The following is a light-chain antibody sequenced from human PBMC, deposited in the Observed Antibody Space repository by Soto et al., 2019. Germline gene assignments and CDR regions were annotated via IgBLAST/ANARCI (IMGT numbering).Light chain of an antibody. CDR2: QAS. CDR3: QHYNSYSEA. Sequence: DIQMTQSPSTLSASVGGRGAITCRASQSASGWLAWYQQKPGKVPKLLIYQASTLEDGVPSRFSGSGSGTGFTLTISSLQPDDFATYYCQHYNSYSEAFGQGTKVDIK. J-gene: IGKJ1*01. CDR1: QSASGW. V-gene: IGKV1-5*03.